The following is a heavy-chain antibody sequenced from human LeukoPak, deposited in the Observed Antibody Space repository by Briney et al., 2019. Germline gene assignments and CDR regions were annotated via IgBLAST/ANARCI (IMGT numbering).Heavy chain of an antibody. V-gene: IGHV4-31*03. J-gene: IGHJ6*02. CDR1: GGSISSGGYY. Sequence: PSETLSLTCTVSGGSISSGGYYWSWIRQHPGKGLEWIGYIYYSGSTYYNPSLKSRVTISVDKSKNQFSLKLSSVTAADTAVYYCASSRTYYDFWSGYYRGYGMDVWGQGTTVTVSS. D-gene: IGHD3-3*01. CDR2: IYYSGST. CDR3: ASSRTYYDFWSGYYRGYGMDV.